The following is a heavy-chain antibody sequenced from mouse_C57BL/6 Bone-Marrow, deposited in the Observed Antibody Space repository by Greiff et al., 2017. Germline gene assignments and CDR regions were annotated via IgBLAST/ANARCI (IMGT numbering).Heavy chain of an antibody. CDR3: ARSKGTWLGKGYFDY. CDR2: IHPNSGST. D-gene: IGHD3-3*01. Sequence: VQLQQPGAELVKPGASVKLSCKASGYTFTSYWMHWVKQRPGQGLEWIGMIHPNSGSTNYNEKFKSKATLTVDKSSSTAYMQLSSLTSEDSAVYYCARSKGTWLGKGYFDYWGQGTTLTVSS. J-gene: IGHJ2*01. V-gene: IGHV1-64*01. CDR1: GYTFTSYW.